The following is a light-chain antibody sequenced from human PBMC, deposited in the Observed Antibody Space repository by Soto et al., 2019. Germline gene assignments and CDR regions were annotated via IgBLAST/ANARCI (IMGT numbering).Light chain of an antibody. CDR2: DVS. J-gene: IGLJ2*01. V-gene: IGLV2-8*01. Sequence: QSVLTQPPSASGSPGQSVTISCTGTSSDVGGYNYVSWYQQHPGKAPKLMIYDVSKRPSGVPDRFSGSKSGNTASLTVSGLQAEDEADYYCSSYAGSHNLVFGGGTKLTVL. CDR3: SSYAGSHNLV. CDR1: SSDVGGYNY.